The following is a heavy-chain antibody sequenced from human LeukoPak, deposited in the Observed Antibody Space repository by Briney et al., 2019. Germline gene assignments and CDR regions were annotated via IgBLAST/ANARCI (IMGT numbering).Heavy chain of an antibody. D-gene: IGHD5-12*01. J-gene: IGHJ4*02. CDR3: AKGDGVATQDPPDY. CDR2: ISWDGGST. V-gene: IGHV3-43D*03. CDR1: GFTFDDYA. Sequence: GGSLRLSCAASGFTFDDYAMHWVRQAPGKGLEWVSLISWDGGSTYYADSVKGRFTISRDNSKNSLYLQMNSLRPEDTAMYYCAKGDGVATQDPPDYWGQGTLVTVSS.